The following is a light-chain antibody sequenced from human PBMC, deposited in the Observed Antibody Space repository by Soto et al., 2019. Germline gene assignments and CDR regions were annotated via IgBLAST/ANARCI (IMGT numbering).Light chain of an antibody. CDR1: SCDVGGYNY. V-gene: IGLV2-14*01. J-gene: IGLJ2*01. Sequence: QSALTQPASVSGSPGQSITISCTGTSCDVGGYNYVSWYQQHPGKAPKLMIYDVSNRPSGVSNRFSGSKSGNTASLTISGLQAEDEADYYCSSYTSSSPLVFGGGTKVTVL. CDR2: DVS. CDR3: SSYTSSSPLV.